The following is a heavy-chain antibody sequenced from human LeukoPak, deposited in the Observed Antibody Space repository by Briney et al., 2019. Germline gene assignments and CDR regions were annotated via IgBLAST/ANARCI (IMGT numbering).Heavy chain of an antibody. CDR3: AREFCSSTSCYDAFDI. CDR2: INPNSGGT. V-gene: IGHV1-2*04. D-gene: IGHD2-2*01. Sequence: ASVKVSCKASGYTFTSYGISWVRQAPGQGLEWMGWINPNSGGTNYAQKFQGWVTMTRDTSISTAYMELSRLRSDDTAVYYCAREFCSSTSCYDAFDIWGQGTMVTVSS. J-gene: IGHJ3*02. CDR1: GYTFTSYG.